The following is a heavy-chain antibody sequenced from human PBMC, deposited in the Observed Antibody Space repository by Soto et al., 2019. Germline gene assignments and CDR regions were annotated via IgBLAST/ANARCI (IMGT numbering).Heavy chain of an antibody. CDR1: GYTFTSYG. D-gene: IGHD1-26*01. CDR3: ARGISGSYYVAFDC. V-gene: IGHV1-18*01. Sequence: ASVKVSCKASGYTFTSYGISWVRQAPGQGLEWMGWISAYNRNTNYAQKLQGRVTMTTDTSTSTAYMELRSLRSDDTAVYYCARGISGSYYVAFDCWGQGTLVTVSS. J-gene: IGHJ4*02. CDR2: ISAYNRNT.